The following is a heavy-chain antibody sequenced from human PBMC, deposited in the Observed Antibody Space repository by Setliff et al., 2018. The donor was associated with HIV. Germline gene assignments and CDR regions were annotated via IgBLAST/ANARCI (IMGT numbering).Heavy chain of an antibody. CDR2: IYSTGTT. D-gene: IGHD2-21*02. CDR1: GDSISSGSYC. J-gene: IGHJ4*02. CDR3: ARGRDGYSLGNFDF. V-gene: IGHV4-61*09. Sequence: ASETLSLTCIVSGDSISSGSYCWTWIRQSAGKGLEWIGHIYSTGTTNYNSSLKSRLTMSIDTSKNQFSLGLRSLTAADTAVYYCARGRDGYSLGNFDFWGQGTLVTVSS.